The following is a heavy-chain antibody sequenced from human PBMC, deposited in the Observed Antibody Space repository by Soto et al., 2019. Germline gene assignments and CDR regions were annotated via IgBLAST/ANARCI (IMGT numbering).Heavy chain of an antibody. Sequence: GGSLRLSCAASGFAVSSYWMSWVRQAPGKGLEGVANIKQDGGEIYFVDSVKGRFTISRDNAKNSLYLQMNSLRAEDTAVYYCARDVYYDSSGYLWFDHWGKGTLVTV. D-gene: IGHD3-22*01. CDR2: IKQDGGEI. CDR1: GFAVSSYW. CDR3: ARDVYYDSSGYLWFDH. J-gene: IGHJ5*02. V-gene: IGHV3-7*03.